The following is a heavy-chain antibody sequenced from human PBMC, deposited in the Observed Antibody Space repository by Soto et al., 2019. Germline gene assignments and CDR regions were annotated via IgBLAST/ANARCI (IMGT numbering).Heavy chain of an antibody. CDR3: ARDLTFPSAHFDN. D-gene: IGHD7-27*01. V-gene: IGHV3-21*04. CDR2: ISTSGSDI. CDR1: GFTFSSYS. J-gene: IGHJ4*02. Sequence: EVQLVESGGGLVKPGGSLRLSCAASGFTFSSYSMNWVRQAPGKGLEWVSSISTSGSDISYADSVKGRFTISRDNAENSLYLQMNSLRAEDTGIYYCARDLTFPSAHFDNWGQGTLVTVSS.